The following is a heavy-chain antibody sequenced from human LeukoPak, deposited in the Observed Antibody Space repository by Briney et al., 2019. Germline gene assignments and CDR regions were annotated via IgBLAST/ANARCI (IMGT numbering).Heavy chain of an antibody. CDR3: ATLRSIGFDY. Sequence: ASVKVSCKASGYTFTGYYMHWVRQAPGQGLEWMGWINPNSGDTNYAQNFQGRVTMTRDTSISTAFMELSSLRSDDTAVYFCATLRSIGFDYWGQGTLVTVSS. D-gene: IGHD1-26*01. CDR2: INPNSGDT. V-gene: IGHV1-2*02. CDR1: GYTFTGYY. J-gene: IGHJ4*02.